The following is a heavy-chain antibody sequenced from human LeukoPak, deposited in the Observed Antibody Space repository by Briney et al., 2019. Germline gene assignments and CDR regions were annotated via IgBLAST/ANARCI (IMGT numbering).Heavy chain of an antibody. CDR1: GYTFTSYG. CDR2: ISAYNGNT. Sequence: ASVKVSCKASGYTFTSYGISWVRQAPGQGLEWMGWISAYNGNTNYAQKLQGRVTMSTDTSTSTGYMELSRLRSDDTAVYYCARAPSIRVITNFDYWGQGTLVTVSS. D-gene: IGHD3-16*02. CDR3: ARAPSIRVITNFDY. V-gene: IGHV1-18*01. J-gene: IGHJ4*02.